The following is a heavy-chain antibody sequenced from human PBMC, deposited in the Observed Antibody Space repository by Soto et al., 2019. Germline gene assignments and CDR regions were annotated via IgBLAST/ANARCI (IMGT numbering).Heavy chain of an antibody. D-gene: IGHD1-1*01. CDR2: IYPADSDT. V-gene: IGHV5-51*01. J-gene: IGHJ4*02. CDR1: GYTFSTYW. Sequence: GESLEISCQGFGYTFSTYWIGWVRQKPGQGLEWMGAIYPADSDTRYTPSFEGHVTFSADKSLSTAYLQWNSLRASDTARYYCARRRAWNDAFDFWGQGVLVTVSS. CDR3: ARRRAWNDAFDF.